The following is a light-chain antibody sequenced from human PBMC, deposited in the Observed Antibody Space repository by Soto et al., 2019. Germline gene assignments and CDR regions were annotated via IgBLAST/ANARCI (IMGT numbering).Light chain of an antibody. J-gene: IGKJ1*01. Sequence: EIVLTQSPGTLSLSPGERATLSCRASQSVRSSYLAWYQQKPGPAPRLLIFGASSRATGIPDRFSGSGSGTDFTLTISRLEPEDFAVYYCQQYGSSPPWTFGQGTKVEIK. CDR1: QSVRSSY. CDR3: QQYGSSPPWT. CDR2: GAS. V-gene: IGKV3-20*01.